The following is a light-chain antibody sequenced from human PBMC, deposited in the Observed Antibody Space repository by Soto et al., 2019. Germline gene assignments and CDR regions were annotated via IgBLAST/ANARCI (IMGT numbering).Light chain of an antibody. Sequence: SYELTQPPSVSVAPGQTARITCGGNNIEIKSVHWYQQKPGQAPVLVVYDDGDRTTGIPERFSGSKSGNTATLTTSRVEAGDEADYYCQVWDGSSDHEEWVFGGGTKLTVL. CDR2: DDG. J-gene: IGLJ3*02. CDR3: QVWDGSSDHEEWV. V-gene: IGLV3-21*02. CDR1: NIEIKS.